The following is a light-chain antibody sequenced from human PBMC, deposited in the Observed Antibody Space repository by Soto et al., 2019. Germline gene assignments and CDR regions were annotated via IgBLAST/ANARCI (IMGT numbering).Light chain of an antibody. J-gene: IGLJ3*02. CDR2: DVN. V-gene: IGLV2-11*01. CDR1: SSDVGGYNC. CDR3: CSYAGNFVA. Sequence: QSALTQARSVSGSPGQSVTISCTGTSSDVGGYNCVSWYQQHPGKAPKLIIYDVNKRPSGVPDRFSGSKSGNTASLTISGLQAEDEADYYCCSYAGNFVAFGGGTKVTVL.